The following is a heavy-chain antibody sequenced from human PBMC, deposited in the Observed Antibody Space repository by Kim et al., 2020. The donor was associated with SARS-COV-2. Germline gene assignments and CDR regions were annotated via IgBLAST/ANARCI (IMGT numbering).Heavy chain of an antibody. D-gene: IGHD3-10*01. V-gene: IGHV1-69*13. CDR1: GGTFSSYA. J-gene: IGHJ6*02. Sequence: SVKVSCKASGGTFSSYAISWVRQAPGQGLEWMGGIIPIFGTANYAQKFQGRVTITADESTSTAYMELSSLRSEDTAVYYCAMAPPPLLWFGELAGGGGPHTNYYGMDVWGQGTTVTVSS. CDR2: IIPIFGTA. CDR3: AMAPPPLLWFGELAGGGGPHTNYYGMDV.